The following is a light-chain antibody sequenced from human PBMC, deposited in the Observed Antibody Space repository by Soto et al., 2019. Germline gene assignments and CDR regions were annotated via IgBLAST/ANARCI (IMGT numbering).Light chain of an antibody. V-gene: IGKV1-39*01. CDR2: GAS. CDR1: QSISTY. J-gene: IGKJ4*01. CDR3: QQTYSDIS. Sequence: DIQMTQSPSSLSASVGDRVTFTCRASQSISTYLNWYEQKPGKAPNLLIYGASTLHDGVPSRFSGSGSGADFTLTISGLQPEDFASYHCQQTYSDISFGGGTKVDIK.